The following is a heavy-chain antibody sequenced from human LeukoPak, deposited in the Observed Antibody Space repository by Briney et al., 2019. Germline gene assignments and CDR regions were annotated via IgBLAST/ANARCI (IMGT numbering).Heavy chain of an antibody. J-gene: IGHJ4*02. CDR2: VGGANSIT. CDR3: AKGFWRYLDY. D-gene: IGHD1-1*01. V-gene: IGHV3-23*01. CDR1: GFTFSSYA. Sequence: GGSLRLSCAASGFTFSSYAMSWVRQAPGEGLEWVSAVGGANSITYYTDSVKGRFTVSRDNFKNTVYLQMNSLRAEDTAVYYCAKGFWRYLDYWGQGTLVTVSS.